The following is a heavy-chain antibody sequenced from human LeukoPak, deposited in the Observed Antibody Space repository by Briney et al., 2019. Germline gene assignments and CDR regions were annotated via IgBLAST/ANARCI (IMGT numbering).Heavy chain of an antibody. CDR3: VKYYDSSGSYYFDY. D-gene: IGHD3-22*01. CDR2: ISGSGAST. Sequence: GGSLRLSCAASGFTFSCYALSWVRQAPGKGLEWVSTISGSGASTYYADSVKGRFTISRDNSKNTLYLQMNSLRAEDTAVYYCVKYYDSSGSYYFDYWGQGTLVTVSS. V-gene: IGHV3-23*01. CDR1: GFTFSCYA. J-gene: IGHJ4*02.